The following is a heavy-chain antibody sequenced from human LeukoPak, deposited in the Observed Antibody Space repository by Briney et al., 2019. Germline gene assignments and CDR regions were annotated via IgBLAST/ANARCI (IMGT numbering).Heavy chain of an antibody. CDR3: AKDGGLGYYGSDDY. J-gene: IGHJ4*02. CDR1: GFTFSSYG. D-gene: IGHD3-10*01. V-gene: IGHV3-30*18. CDR2: ISYDGSNK. Sequence: GGSLRLSCAASGFTFSSYGMHWVRQAPGKGLEWVAVISYDGSNKYYADSVKSRFTISRDNSKNTLYLQMNSLRAEDTAVYYCAKDGGLGYYGSDDYWGQGTLVTVSS.